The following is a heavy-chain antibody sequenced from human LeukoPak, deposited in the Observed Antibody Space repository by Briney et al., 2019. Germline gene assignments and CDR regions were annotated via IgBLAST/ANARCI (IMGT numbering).Heavy chain of an antibody. CDR3: AKDPKLYSCSWIDY. J-gene: IGHJ4*02. Sequence: PGGSLRLSCAASGFTFSSYAMSWVRQAPGKGLEWVSAISGSGGSTYYADSVKGRFTISRDNSKNTLYLQMNSLRAEDTAVYYCAKDPKLYSCSWIDYWGQGTLVTVSS. CDR2: ISGSGGST. V-gene: IGHV3-23*01. D-gene: IGHD6-13*01. CDR1: GFTFSSYA.